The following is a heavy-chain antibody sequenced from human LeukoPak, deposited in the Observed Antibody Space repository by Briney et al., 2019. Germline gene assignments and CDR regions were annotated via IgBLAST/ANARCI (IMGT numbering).Heavy chain of an antibody. J-gene: IGHJ4*02. V-gene: IGHV3-23*01. D-gene: IGHD1-26*01. CDR2: ISGSGGST. Sequence: GGSLRLSCAASGFTFSSYAMSWVRQAPGKGLEWVSAISGSGGSTYYADSVKGRFTISRDNSMNTLYLQMNSLRAEDTAVYYCAKVVGPLHPPGLCFDYWGQGTLVTVSS. CDR3: AKVVGPLHPPGLCFDY. CDR1: GFTFSSYA.